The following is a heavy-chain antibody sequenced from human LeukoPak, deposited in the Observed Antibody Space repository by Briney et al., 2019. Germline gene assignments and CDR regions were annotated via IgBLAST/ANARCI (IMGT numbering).Heavy chain of an antibody. Sequence: GGSLRLSCAASGFTFSNAWMSWVRQAPGKGREWVGRIKSKTDGGTTDYAAPVKGRFTISRDDSKNTLYLQMNRLKTEDTAVYYCTTTGYSSGWYRYYFDYWGEGSLVSVSS. CDR1: GFTFSNAW. J-gene: IGHJ4*02. CDR3: TTTGYSSGWYRYYFDY. V-gene: IGHV3-15*01. D-gene: IGHD6-19*01. CDR2: IKSKTDGGTT.